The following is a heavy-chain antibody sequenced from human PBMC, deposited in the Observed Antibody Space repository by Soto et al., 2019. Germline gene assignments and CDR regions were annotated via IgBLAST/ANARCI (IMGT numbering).Heavy chain of an antibody. D-gene: IGHD6-13*01. CDR3: ARGPALSSSYLYYFDY. CDR2: INHSGST. V-gene: IGHV4-34*01. CDR1: GGSFSGYY. J-gene: IGHJ4*02. Sequence: SETLSLTCAVYGGSFSGYYWSWIRQPPGKGLEWIGEINHSGSTNYNPSLKSRVTISVDTSKNQFSLKLSSVTAADTAVYYCARGPALSSSYLYYFDYWGEGTIVTVYS.